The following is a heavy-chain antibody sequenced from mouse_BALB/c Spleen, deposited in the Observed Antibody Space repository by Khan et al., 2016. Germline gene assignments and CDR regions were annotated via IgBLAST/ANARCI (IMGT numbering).Heavy chain of an antibody. CDR1: GYSFTDYN. V-gene: IGHV1S135*01. D-gene: IGHD2-4*01. CDR3: AIYDYDVAWFAY. J-gene: IGHJ3*01. CDR2: IDPYNGVT. Sequence: VQLQQSGPELVKPGASVKVSCKASGYSFTDYNMYWVKQSHGKNLEWIGYIDPYNGVTSYNQKFKGKATLTVDKSSSTAFMHLNSLTSEDSAVYYCAIYDYDVAWFAYWGQGTLVTVSA.